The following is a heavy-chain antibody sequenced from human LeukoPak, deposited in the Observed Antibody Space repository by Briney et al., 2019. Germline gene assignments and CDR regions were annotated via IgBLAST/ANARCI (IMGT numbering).Heavy chain of an antibody. J-gene: IGHJ5*02. CDR1: GFTFSSYG. CDR2: IWYDGSNK. D-gene: IGHD3-22*01. V-gene: IGHV3-33*01. CDR3: TTDKNYDSSGFDP. Sequence: GGCLRLSCAASGFTFSSYGMHWVRQAPGKGLEWEAVIWYDGSNKYYADSVKGRFTISRDNSKNTLYLQMNSLKTEGTAVYYCTTDKNYDSSGFDPWGQGTLVTVSS.